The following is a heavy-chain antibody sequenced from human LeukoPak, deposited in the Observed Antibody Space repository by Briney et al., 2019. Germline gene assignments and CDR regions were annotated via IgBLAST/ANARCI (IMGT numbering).Heavy chain of an antibody. J-gene: IGHJ6*03. CDR2: INHSGST. CDR3: ARGFSGTIFGVVRSLPYYYYYYMDV. CDR1: GGSFSGYY. D-gene: IGHD3-3*01. V-gene: IGHV4-34*01. Sequence: SETLSLTCAVYGGSFSGYYWSWIRQPPGKGLEWIGEINHSGSTNYNPSLKSRVTISVDTSKNQFSLKLSSVTAADTAVYYCARGFSGTIFGVVRSLPYYYYYYMDVWGKGTTVTVSS.